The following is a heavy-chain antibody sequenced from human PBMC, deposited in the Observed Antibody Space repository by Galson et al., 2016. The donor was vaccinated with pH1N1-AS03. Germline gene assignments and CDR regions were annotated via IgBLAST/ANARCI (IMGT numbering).Heavy chain of an antibody. CDR2: IYYSGTT. J-gene: IGHJ4*02. CDR1: GGSISTSSFY. D-gene: IGHD3-16*02. Sequence: SETLSLTCTVSGGSISTSSFYWGWIRQPPGRGLEWIGSIYYSGTTSYNPSLNSRVTMSIDKSNNQFSLNLGSGTAADTAVYFCAGAGYHTPGYHSWGQGALVTVSS. CDR3: AGAGYHTPGYHS. V-gene: IGHV4-39*07.